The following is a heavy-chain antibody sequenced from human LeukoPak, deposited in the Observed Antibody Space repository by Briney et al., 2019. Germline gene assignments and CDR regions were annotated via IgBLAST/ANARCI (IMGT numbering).Heavy chain of an antibody. V-gene: IGHV3-30-3*01. CDR1: GFTFSSYA. CDR3: ARDSNVYSSSSSDY. CDR2: ISYDGSNK. D-gene: IGHD6-6*01. Sequence: GGSLRLSCAASGFTFSSYAMHWVRQAPGKGLEWVAVISYDGSNKYYADSVKGRFTISRDNSKNTLYLQMNSLRAEDTAVYYCARDSNVYSSSSSDYWGQGTLVTVSS. J-gene: IGHJ4*02.